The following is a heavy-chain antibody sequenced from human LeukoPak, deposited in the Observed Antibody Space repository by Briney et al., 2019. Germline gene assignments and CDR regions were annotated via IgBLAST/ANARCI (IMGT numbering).Heavy chain of an antibody. V-gene: IGHV1-2*02. J-gene: IGHJ3*02. CDR3: TRGPSIKAFDI. CDR2: INPNSGDS. Sequence: ASVKVSCKASGYTFPDYYMHWVRQAPGQGLEWVGWINPNSGDSNNAQKFQGRVTMTRDTSIDTAYMELSRLRSDDTAVYYCTRGPSIKAFDIWGQGTMVTVSS. D-gene: IGHD3-10*01. CDR1: GYTFPDYY.